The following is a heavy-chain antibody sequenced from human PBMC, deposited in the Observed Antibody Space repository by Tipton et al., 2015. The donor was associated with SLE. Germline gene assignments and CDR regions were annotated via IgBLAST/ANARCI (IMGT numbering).Heavy chain of an antibody. CDR2: IYYSGST. Sequence: TLSLTCTVSGGSISSYYRSWIRQPPGKGLEWIGYIYYSGSTNYNPSLKSRVTISVDTSKNQFSLKLSSVTAADTAVYYCASAHPSYWDFDLWGRGTLVTVSS. CDR1: GGSISSYY. V-gene: IGHV4-59*01. CDR3: ASAHPSYWDFDL. J-gene: IGHJ2*01.